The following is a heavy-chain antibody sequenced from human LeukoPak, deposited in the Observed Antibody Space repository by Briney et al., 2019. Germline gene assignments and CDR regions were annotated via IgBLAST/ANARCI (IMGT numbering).Heavy chain of an antibody. CDR1: GFTSSSYA. V-gene: IGHV3-23*01. CDR2: ISGSGGST. J-gene: IGHJ4*02. Sequence: PGGSLRLSCAASGFTSSSYAMSWVRQAPGKGLEWVSAISGSGGSTYYAGSVKVRFTISRDNSKNTLYLQMNSLRAEDTAVYYCAKALYYYDSSDHWGQGTLVTVSS. D-gene: IGHD3-22*01. CDR3: AKALYYYDSSDH.